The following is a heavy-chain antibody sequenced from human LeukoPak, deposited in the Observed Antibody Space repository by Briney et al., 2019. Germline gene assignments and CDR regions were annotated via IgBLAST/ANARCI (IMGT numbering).Heavy chain of an antibody. CDR2: IQQDGSEK. CDR3: AKDRGYNYAYSTDY. CDR1: GFTFSSYW. V-gene: IGHV3-7*01. D-gene: IGHD5-18*01. J-gene: IGHJ4*02. Sequence: GGSLRLSCAASGFTFSSYWISWVRQAPGKGLEWVANIQQDGSEKYYVDSVKGRFTISRDNAKNSLYLQMNSLRVEDTAVYYCAKDRGYNYAYSTDYWGQGTLVTVSS.